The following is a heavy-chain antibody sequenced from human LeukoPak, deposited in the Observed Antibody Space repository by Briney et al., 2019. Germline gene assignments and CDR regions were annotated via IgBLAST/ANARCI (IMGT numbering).Heavy chain of an antibody. D-gene: IGHD3-16*01. CDR1: GFTFSTYS. CDR3: ARALYSGSLYKPYDY. V-gene: IGHV3-21*01. CDR2: ISSDSSYI. J-gene: IGHJ4*02. Sequence: GGSLRLSCAASGFTFSTYSMTWVRQAPGKGLEWVSSISSDSSYIYHADSVKGRLAISRDNAKKSLYLQMNSLTAEDTAVYYCARALYSGSLYKPYDYWGQGTLVTVSS.